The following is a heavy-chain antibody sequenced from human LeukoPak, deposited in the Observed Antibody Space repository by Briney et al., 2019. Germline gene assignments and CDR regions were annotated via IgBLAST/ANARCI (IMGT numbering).Heavy chain of an antibody. V-gene: IGHV3-23*01. Sequence: GGSLRLSCAASGFTFSSYAMSRVRQAPGKELEWVSAISGSGGSTYYADSVKGRFTISRDNSKNTLYLQMNSLRAEDTAVYYCAKDSGPYCSSTSCYTGFFDYWGQGTLVTVSS. CDR1: GFTFSSYA. CDR3: AKDSGPYCSSTSCYTGFFDY. CDR2: ISGSGGST. D-gene: IGHD2-2*02. J-gene: IGHJ4*02.